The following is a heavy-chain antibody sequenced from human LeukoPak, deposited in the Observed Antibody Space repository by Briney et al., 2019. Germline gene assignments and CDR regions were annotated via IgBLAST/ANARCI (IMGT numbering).Heavy chain of an antibody. CDR3: ARARGEYSRGWEFDY. J-gene: IGHJ4*02. V-gene: IGHV4-34*01. CDR2: INHSGST. Sequence: SETLSLTCAVYGGSFSGYYWSWIRQPPGKGLEWIGEINHSGSTNYNPSLKSRVTISVDTSKNQFSLKLSSVTAADTAVYYCARARGEYSRGWEFDYWGQGTLVTVSS. D-gene: IGHD6-19*01. CDR1: GGSFSGYY.